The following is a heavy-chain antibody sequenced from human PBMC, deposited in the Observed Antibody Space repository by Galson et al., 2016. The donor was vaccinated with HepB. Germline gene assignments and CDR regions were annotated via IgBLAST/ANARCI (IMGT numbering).Heavy chain of an antibody. D-gene: IGHD6-19*01. J-gene: IGHJ5*02. V-gene: IGHV2-5*02. CDR1: GFSLSTTAVG. CDR2: IYWDDNE. Sequence: PALVKPTQTLTLTCTFSGFSLSTTAVGVGWIRQAPGKAPEWLAFIYWDDNEYYSPSLQSRLTITKDTSNNQVVLTLTNVDPVDTGTYYCARGSGWLLDRWGQGTLVTVSS. CDR3: ARGSGWLLDR.